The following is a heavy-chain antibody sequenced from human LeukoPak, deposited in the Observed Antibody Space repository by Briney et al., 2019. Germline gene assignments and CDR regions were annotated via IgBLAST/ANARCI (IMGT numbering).Heavy chain of an antibody. J-gene: IGHJ4*02. Sequence: PSQTLSLTCAVSGGSISSGGYSWSWIRQPPGKGLEWIGYIYHSGSTYYNPPLKSRVTISVDRSKNQFSLKLSSVTAADTAVYYCARAGWTYEFVYWGQGTLVTVSS. CDR3: ARAGWTYEFVY. CDR2: IYHSGST. CDR1: GGSISSGGYS. V-gene: IGHV4-30-2*01. D-gene: IGHD3/OR15-3a*01.